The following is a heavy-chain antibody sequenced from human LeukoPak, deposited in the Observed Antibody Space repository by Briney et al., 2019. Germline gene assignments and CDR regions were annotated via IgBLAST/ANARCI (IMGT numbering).Heavy chain of an antibody. CDR1: GYTFTSYG. CDR2: ISAYNGNT. J-gene: IGHJ4*02. V-gene: IGHV1-18*01. Sequence: GASVKVSCKASGYTFTSYGISWVRQAPGQGLEWMGWISAYNGNTNYAQKLQGRVTMTTDTSTSTAYMELRSLRSDDTAVYYCARVTVADFWIGYTREYYFDYWGQGTLVTVSS. D-gene: IGHD3-3*01. CDR3: ARVTVADFWIGYTREYYFDY.